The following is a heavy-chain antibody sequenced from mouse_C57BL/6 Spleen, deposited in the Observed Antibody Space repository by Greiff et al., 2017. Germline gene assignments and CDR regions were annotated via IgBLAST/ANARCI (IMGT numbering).Heavy chain of an antibody. V-gene: IGHV1-50*01. CDR3: ALHGSYAMDY. CDR2: IDPSDSYT. Sequence: QVQLQQPGAELVKPGASVKLSCKASGYTFTSYWMQWVKQRPGQGLEWIGEIDPSDSYTNYNQKFKGKATLTVDTSSSTAYMQLSSLTSEDSAVYYCALHGSYAMDYWGQGTSVTVSS. CDR1: GYTFTSYW. J-gene: IGHJ4*01.